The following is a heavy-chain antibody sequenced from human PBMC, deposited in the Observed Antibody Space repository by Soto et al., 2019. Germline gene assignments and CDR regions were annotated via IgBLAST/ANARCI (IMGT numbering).Heavy chain of an antibody. CDR2: IYYSGST. J-gene: IGHJ6*02. V-gene: IGHV4-39*01. CDR3: ARLPGYDFGSGYYGMDV. Sequence: PSETLSLTCTVSGGSISSSSYYWGWIRQPPGKGLEWIGSIYYSGSTYYNPSLKSRVTISVDTSKNQFSPKLSSVTAADTAVYYCARLPGYDFGSGYYGMDVWGQGTTVTVSS. CDR1: GGSISSSSYY. D-gene: IGHD3-3*01.